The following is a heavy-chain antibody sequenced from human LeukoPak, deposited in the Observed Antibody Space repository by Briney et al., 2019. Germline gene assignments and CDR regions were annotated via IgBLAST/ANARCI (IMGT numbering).Heavy chain of an antibody. J-gene: IGHJ4*02. Sequence: GGSLRLSCAASGFTFSSYEMNWVRQAPGKGLEWVSDISSSGRIIYYADSVKGRFIISRDNTNNSLYLQMNSLRAEDTAVYYCARVSRYANDYWGQGTLVSVSS. CDR3: ARVSRYANDY. D-gene: IGHD2-2*01. V-gene: IGHV3-48*03. CDR2: ISSSGRII. CDR1: GFTFSSYE.